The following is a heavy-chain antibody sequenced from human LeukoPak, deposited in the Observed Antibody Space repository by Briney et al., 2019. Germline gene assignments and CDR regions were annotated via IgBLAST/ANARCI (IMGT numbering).Heavy chain of an antibody. J-gene: IGHJ4*02. CDR2: ISYDGINE. CDR3: ARDGEKYYYDRGYFDY. V-gene: IGHV3-30-3*01. Sequence: GGSLRLPCAVSGFTFSSYAMHWVRQAPGKGLEWVAVISYDGINEYYTDSVKGRFTISRDNSKNTLYLQMNSLRAEDTAVYYCARDGEKYYYDRGYFDYWGQGTLVTVSS. CDR1: GFTFSSYA. D-gene: IGHD3-22*01.